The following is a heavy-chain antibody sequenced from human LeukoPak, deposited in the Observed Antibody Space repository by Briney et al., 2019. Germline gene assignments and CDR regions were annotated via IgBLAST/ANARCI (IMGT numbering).Heavy chain of an antibody. Sequence: SVKVSCKASGGTFSSYAISWVRQAPGQGLEWMGGIIPIFGTANYAQKFQGRVTITADKSTSTAYMELSSLRSEDTAVYYCARSFWSGYPFWFDPWGQGTLVTVSS. CDR3: ARSFWSGYPFWFDP. CDR2: IIPIFGTA. CDR1: GGTFSSYA. D-gene: IGHD3-3*01. V-gene: IGHV1-69*06. J-gene: IGHJ5*02.